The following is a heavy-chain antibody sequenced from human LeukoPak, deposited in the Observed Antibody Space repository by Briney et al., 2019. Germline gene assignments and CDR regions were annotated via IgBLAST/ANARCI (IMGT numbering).Heavy chain of an antibody. CDR1: GGTLSSYA. CDR3: ALVSPDSYCSSTSCYRVSRYYYYYYMDV. D-gene: IGHD2-2*02. CDR2: IIPILGIA. V-gene: IGHV1-69*04. Sequence: SVKVSCKASGGTLSSYAISWVRQAPGQGLEWMGRIIPILGIANYAQKFQGRVTITADESTSTAYMELSSLRSEDTAVYYCALVSPDSYCSSTSCYRVSRYYYYYYMDVWGKGTTVTVSS. J-gene: IGHJ6*03.